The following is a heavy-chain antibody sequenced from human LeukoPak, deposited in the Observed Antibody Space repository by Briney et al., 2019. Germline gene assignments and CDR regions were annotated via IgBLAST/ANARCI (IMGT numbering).Heavy chain of an antibody. V-gene: IGHV3-23*01. CDR1: GFTFSSYA. D-gene: IGHD2-15*01. CDR2: ISGSGGST. Sequence: GGSLRLSCAASGFTFSSYAMSWVRQAPGKGLEWVSAISGSGGSTYYADSVKGRFTISSDNSKNTLYLQMNSLRAEDTAVYYCAKDERYCSGGSCYSTYFQHWGQGTLVTVSS. CDR3: AKDERYCSGGSCYSTYFQH. J-gene: IGHJ1*01.